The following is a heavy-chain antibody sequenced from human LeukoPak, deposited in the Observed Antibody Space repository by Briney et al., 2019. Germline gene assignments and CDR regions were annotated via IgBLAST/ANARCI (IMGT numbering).Heavy chain of an antibody. CDR3: ARVLWAAAGPGWFDP. CDR1: GYSISSGYY. D-gene: IGHD6-13*01. CDR2: IYHSGST. V-gene: IGHV4-38-2*02. Sequence: SETLSLTCTVSGYSISSGYYWGWIRQPPGKGLEWIGSIYHSGSTYYNPSLKSRVTISVDTSKNQFSLKLSSVTAADTAVYYCARVLWAAAGPGWFDPWGQGTLVTVSS. J-gene: IGHJ5*02.